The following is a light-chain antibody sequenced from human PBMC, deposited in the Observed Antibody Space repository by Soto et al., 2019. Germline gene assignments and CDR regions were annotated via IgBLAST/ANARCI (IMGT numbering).Light chain of an antibody. CDR1: QSVRNSY. Sequence: TVMTQSPGTLSLSPGERATLSCRASQSVRNSYLAWYQQKPGQAPRLLIYGASSRATGIPDRFSGSGSGTDFTLTISRLEPDDFAVYYCQQYYRSFTFGPGTKVDIK. CDR2: GAS. CDR3: QQYYRSFT. J-gene: IGKJ3*01. V-gene: IGKV3-20*01.